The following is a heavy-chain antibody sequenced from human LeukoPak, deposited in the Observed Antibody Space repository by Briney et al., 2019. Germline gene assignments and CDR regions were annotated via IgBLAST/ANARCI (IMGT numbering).Heavy chain of an antibody. Sequence: GGSLRLSCAASGFTVSTNYMSWVRQAPGKGLEWVANIKQDGSEKYYVDSVKGRFTISRDNAKNSLYLQMNSLRAEDTAVYYCARVKTDYFDYWGQGTLVTVSS. CDR1: GFTVSTNY. CDR3: ARVKTDYFDY. CDR2: IKQDGSEK. V-gene: IGHV3-7*04. J-gene: IGHJ4*02.